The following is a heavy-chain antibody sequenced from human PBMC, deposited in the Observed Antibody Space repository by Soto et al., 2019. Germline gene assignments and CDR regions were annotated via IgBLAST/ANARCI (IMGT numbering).Heavy chain of an antibody. CDR1: GFTFSTYS. CDR2: ISSSSSYI. V-gene: IGHV3-21*01. Sequence: EVQLVESGGGLVKPGGSLRLSCAASGFTFSTYSMNWVRQAPGKGLEWVSSISSSSSYIYYADSVKGRITISRDNAKNPRNRQMNSLRAEDTAVYYCARYDSSGYYWPYYYYGMDVWGQGTTVTVSS. CDR3: ARYDSSGYYWPYYYYGMDV. D-gene: IGHD3-22*01. J-gene: IGHJ6*02.